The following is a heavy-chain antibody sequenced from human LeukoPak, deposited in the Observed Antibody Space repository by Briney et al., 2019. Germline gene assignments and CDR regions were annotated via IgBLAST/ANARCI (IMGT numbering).Heavy chain of an antibody. CDR2: IYYSGST. V-gene: IGHV4-30-4*01. CDR1: GGSISSGDYY. J-gene: IGHJ4*02. Sequence: PSETLSLTCTVSGGSISSGDYYWSWIRQPPGKGLEWIGYIYYSGSTYYNPSLKSRVTISVDTSKNQFSLKLSSVTAADTAVYYCARTSHVTTNYFDYWGQGTLVTVSS. CDR3: ARTSHVTTNYFDY. D-gene: IGHD4-17*01.